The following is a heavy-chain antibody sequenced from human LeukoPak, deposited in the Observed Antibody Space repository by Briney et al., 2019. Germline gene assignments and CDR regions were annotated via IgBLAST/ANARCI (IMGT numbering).Heavy chain of an antibody. CDR2: MNPNSGNT. J-gene: IGHJ4*02. D-gene: IGHD3-16*02. Sequence: SSVKVSCKASGYTFTSYDINWVRQATGQGLEWMGWMNPNSGNTGYAQKFQGRVTITRNTSISTAYMELSSLRSEDTAVYYCARVNYDYVWGRYRPLDYWGQGTLVTVSS. CDR1: GYTFTSYD. V-gene: IGHV1-8*03. CDR3: ARVNYDYVWGRYRPLDY.